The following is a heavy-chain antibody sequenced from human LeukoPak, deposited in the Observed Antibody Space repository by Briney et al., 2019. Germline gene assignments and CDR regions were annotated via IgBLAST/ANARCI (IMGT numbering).Heavy chain of an antibody. Sequence: SETLSLTCAVYGGSFSGYYWSWIRQPPGKGLEWIGEINHSGSTNYNPSLKSRVTISVDTSKNQFSLKLSSVTAADTAVYYCARHPARSGSYYYTLGWFDPWGQGTLVTVSS. J-gene: IGHJ5*02. D-gene: IGHD3-10*01. CDR1: GGSFSGYY. CDR2: INHSGST. CDR3: ARHPARSGSYYYTLGWFDP. V-gene: IGHV4-34*01.